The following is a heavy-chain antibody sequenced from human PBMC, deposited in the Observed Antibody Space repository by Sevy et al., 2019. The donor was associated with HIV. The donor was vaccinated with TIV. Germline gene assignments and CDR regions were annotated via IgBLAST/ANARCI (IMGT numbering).Heavy chain of an antibody. D-gene: IGHD3-3*01. V-gene: IGHV1-18*01. J-gene: IGHJ6*04. CDR3: ARVDPYYEFGDV. CDR2: VTTYKDST. CDR1: GYTLNDYG. Sequence: ASVKVSCKASGYTLNDYGISWVRQAPGQGLAWIGWVTTYKDSTNYAQNFQGRVTLTTDTSTNTAYMELRSLRSDDTAVYYCARVDPYYEFGDVWGKGTTVTVSS.